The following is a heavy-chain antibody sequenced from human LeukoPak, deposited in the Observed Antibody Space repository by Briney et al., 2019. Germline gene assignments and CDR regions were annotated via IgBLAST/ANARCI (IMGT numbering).Heavy chain of an antibody. D-gene: IGHD1-26*01. CDR2: IYYSGST. CDR3: ASWGIVGATHFDY. CDR1: GGSISSSNW. V-gene: IGHV4-61*01. J-gene: IGHJ4*02. Sequence: SETLSLTCAVSGGSISSSNWWSWIRQPPGKGLEWIGYIYYSGSTNYNPSLKSRVTISVDTSKNQFSLKLSSVTAADTAVYYCASWGIVGATHFDYWGQGTLVTVSS.